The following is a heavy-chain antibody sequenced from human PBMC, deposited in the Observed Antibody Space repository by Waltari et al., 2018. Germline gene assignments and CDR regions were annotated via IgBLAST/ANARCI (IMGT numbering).Heavy chain of an antibody. CDR3: ASRDVAFGYSYGP. D-gene: IGHD5-18*01. V-gene: IGHV4-39*01. J-gene: IGHJ5*02. CDR2: LHYTGTT. CDR1: GGSISTSAHY. Sequence: QLQLQESGPGLVKPSETLSLPCTVSGGSISTSAHYWAWLRQPPGTGMEWIGSLHYTGTTYYNPSLKSRVTISVDTSKNQFSLKLTSVTAADTALYYCASRDVAFGYSYGPWGQGTLVTVSS.